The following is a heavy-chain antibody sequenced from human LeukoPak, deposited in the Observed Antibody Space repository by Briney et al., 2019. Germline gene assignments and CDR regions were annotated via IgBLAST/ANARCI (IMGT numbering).Heavy chain of an antibody. J-gene: IGHJ4*02. CDR1: GGSISSGGYY. V-gene: IGHV4-30-4*08. CDR2: IYYSGSS. D-gene: IGHD1-26*01. CDR3: ARGGSGSQYFDY. Sequence: SQTLSLNFTVSGGSISSGGYYWSCIRQPPGKGLEWIGYIYYSGSSYYNPSLKSRVTISVDTSKNQLSLKLSSVTAADTAVYYCARGGSGSQYFDYWGQGTLVTVSS.